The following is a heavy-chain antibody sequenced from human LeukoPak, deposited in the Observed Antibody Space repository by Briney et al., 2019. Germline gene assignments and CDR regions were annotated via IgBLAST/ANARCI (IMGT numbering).Heavy chain of an antibody. Sequence: ASVKLSCKASGYTFTGYYMHWVRQAPGQGLEWMGWINPNSGGTNYAQKFQGRVTMTRDTSISTAYMELSRLRSDDTAVYYCARVYLFSPGYPVLYFDYWGQGTLVTVSS. CDR1: GYTFTGYY. CDR2: INPNSGGT. CDR3: ARVYLFSPGYPVLYFDY. J-gene: IGHJ4*02. D-gene: IGHD1-1*01. V-gene: IGHV1-2*02.